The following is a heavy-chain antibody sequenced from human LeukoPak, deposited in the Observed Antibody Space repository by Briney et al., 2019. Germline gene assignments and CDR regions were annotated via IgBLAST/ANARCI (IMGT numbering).Heavy chain of an antibody. Sequence: SETLSLTCAVYGGSFSGYYWSWIRQPPGKGLEWIGEINHSGSTNYNPSLKSRVTISVDTSKNQFSLKLSSVTAADTAVYYCARGFLGYYFDYWGQGTLVTVFS. CDR3: ARGFLGYYFDY. V-gene: IGHV4-34*01. D-gene: IGHD3-3*01. J-gene: IGHJ4*02. CDR1: GGSFSGYY. CDR2: INHSGST.